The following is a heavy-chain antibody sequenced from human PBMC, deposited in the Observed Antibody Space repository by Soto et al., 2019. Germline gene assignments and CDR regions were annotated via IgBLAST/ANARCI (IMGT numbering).Heavy chain of an antibody. CDR2: ISYDGSNK. J-gene: IGHJ5*02. CDR3: AKGMYSSSWYRWFDP. V-gene: IGHV3-30*18. D-gene: IGHD6-13*01. Sequence: PGGSLRLSCAASGFTFSSYGMHWVRQAPGKGLEWVAVISYDGSNKYYADSVKGRFTISRDNSKNTLYLQMNSLRAEDTAVYYCAKGMYSSSWYRWFDPWGQGTLVTVSS. CDR1: GFTFSSYG.